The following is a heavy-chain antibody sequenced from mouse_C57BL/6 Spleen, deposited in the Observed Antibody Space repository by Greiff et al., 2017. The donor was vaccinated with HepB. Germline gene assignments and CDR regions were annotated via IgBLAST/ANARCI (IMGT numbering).Heavy chain of an antibody. J-gene: IGHJ3*01. D-gene: IGHD2-5*01. V-gene: IGHV1-54*01. CDR2: INPGSVGT. CDR3: ASGLWSNYV. CDR1: GYAFTNYL. Sequence: QFQLQQSGAELVRPGTSVKVSCKASGYAFTNYLMEWVKQRPGQGLEWIGLINPGSVGTTSNAKFKGKATLTADKSSSTAYMQLSSLTSEDSAVYFCASGLWSNYVWGQGTLVTVSA.